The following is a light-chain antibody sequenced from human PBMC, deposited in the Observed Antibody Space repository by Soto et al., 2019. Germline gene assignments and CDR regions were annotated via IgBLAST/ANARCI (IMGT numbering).Light chain of an antibody. CDR2: AAS. CDR3: QHPNSYPLI. J-gene: IGKJ3*01. Sequence: SQWTESPSFLSASVGDSVTITCRASQGISSYLAWYQQKPGKAPKLLLYAASPLQSWVPSGFSGSGAGTAFPPASSSLQPEHSATCHCQHPNSYPLILGPGTKADI. V-gene: IGKV1-9*01. CDR1: QGISSY.